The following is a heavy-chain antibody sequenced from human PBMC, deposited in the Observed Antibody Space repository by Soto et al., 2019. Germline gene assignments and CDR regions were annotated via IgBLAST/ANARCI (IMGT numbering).Heavy chain of an antibody. CDR1: GGSVSGGTHY. CDR3: ARGYRTSGYWFYL. D-gene: IGHD6-13*01. J-gene: IGHJ2*01. CDR2: IYKSGST. Sequence: QAQLQESGPGPVKPSETLSLNCTVSGGSVSGGTHYWSWIRQPPGEGLEWIGYIYKSGSTNHNPSLKKRVTISVHTSKNHFSRKLSSVNGEYAAVYDCARGYRTSGYWFYLWGRGTLVTVSS. V-gene: IGHV4-61*01.